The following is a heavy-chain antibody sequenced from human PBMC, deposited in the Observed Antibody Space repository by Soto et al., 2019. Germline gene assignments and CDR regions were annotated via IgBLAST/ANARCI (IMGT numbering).Heavy chain of an antibody. Sequence: PSETLSLTCAVSGGSISSGGYSWSWIRQPPGKGLEWIGYIYHSGSTYYNPSLKSRVTMSVDRAKLQCCLKLSSVTAAYSVVYYFVGSGYYHNSGMDVWGQGTTVTVSS. CDR3: VGSGYYHNSGMDV. D-gene: IGHD3-22*01. V-gene: IGHV4-30-2*01. CDR1: GGSISSGGYS. CDR2: IYHSGST. J-gene: IGHJ6*02.